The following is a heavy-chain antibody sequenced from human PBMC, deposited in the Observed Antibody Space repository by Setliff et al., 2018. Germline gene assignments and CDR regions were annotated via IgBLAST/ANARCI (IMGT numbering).Heavy chain of an antibody. J-gene: IGHJ5*02. CDR1: GYSISSGYY. V-gene: IGHV4-38-2*01. Sequence: PSETLSLTCAVSGYSISSGYYWGWIRQPPGKGLEWIGIIYHSGSTYYNPSLKSRVTISVDTSKNQFSLKLSSVTAADTAVYYCARTSGSGSSLLPNFSDPWGQGTLVTVS. D-gene: IGHD3-10*01. CDR3: ARTSGSGSSLLPNFSDP. CDR2: IYHSGST.